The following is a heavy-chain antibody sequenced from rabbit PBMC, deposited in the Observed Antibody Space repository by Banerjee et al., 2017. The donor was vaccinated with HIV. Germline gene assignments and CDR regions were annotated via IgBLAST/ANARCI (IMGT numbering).Heavy chain of an antibody. CDR2: VVPGSSGNT. CDR1: GFSFSSSYY. CDR3: TRDQAGYGGVGYAGYFNL. D-gene: IGHD4-2*01. V-gene: IGHV1S45*01. J-gene: IGHJ4*01. Sequence: QEQLEESGGDLVQPEGSLTLTCTASGFSFSSSYYMCWVRQAPGKGLEWIACVVPGSSGNTYYADWAKGRFTISKTSSTTVTLQMTSLTAADTATYFCTRDQAGYGGVGYAGYFNLWGPGTLVTVS.